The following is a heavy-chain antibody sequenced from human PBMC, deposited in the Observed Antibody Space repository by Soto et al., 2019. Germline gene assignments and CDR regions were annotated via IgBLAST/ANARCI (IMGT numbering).Heavy chain of an antibody. CDR1: SVSNAW. CDR3: TTDLYGDSQPNDY. V-gene: IGHV3-15*07. CDR2: IKSKTDGGTT. Sequence: SVSNAWMNWVRQASGKGLEWVGRIKSKTDGGTTDYAAPVKGRFTLSRDDSKNTLYLQMNSLKIEDTAVYYCTTDLYGDSQPNDYWGQGTLVTVSS. J-gene: IGHJ4*02. D-gene: IGHD4-17*01.